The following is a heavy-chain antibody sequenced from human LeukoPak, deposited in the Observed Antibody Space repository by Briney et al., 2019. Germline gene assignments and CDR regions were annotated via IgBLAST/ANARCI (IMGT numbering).Heavy chain of an antibody. Sequence: GGSLRLSCAASGFTFITYAMSWVRQAPGKGLEWVSGISGSGTGGRTYYADSVKGRFTISRDNSKNTLYLQMNSLRAEDTAVYYCARSGYSYGWDFEYWGQGTLVTVSS. CDR2: ISGSGTGGRT. V-gene: IGHV3-23*01. J-gene: IGHJ4*02. CDR3: ARSGYSYGWDFEY. D-gene: IGHD5-18*01. CDR1: GFTFITYA.